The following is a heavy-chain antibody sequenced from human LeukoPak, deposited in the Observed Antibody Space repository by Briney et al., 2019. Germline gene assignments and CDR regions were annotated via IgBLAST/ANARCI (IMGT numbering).Heavy chain of an antibody. CDR1: GGSISSSSYY. Sequence: SETLSLTCTVSGGSISSSSYYWGWIRQPPGKGLEWIGSIYYSGSTYYNPSLKSRVTISVDTSKNQFSLKLSSVTAADTAVYYCAREAGIAAAGDVNWGQGTLVTVSS. CDR3: AREAGIAAAGDVN. V-gene: IGHV4-39*02. D-gene: IGHD6-13*01. J-gene: IGHJ4*02. CDR2: IYYSGST.